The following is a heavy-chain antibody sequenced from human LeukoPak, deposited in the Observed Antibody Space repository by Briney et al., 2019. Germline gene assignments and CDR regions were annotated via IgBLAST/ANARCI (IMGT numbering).Heavy chain of an antibody. J-gene: IGHJ4*02. Sequence: GASVKVSCKASGYTFTGYYMHWVRQAPGQGLEWMGRISGYSGDTIYSQNLQGRVIMTTETTTNTAYMELRSLRSDDTAVYYCAREGPGFDYWGQGTLVTVSS. V-gene: IGHV1-18*04. CDR1: GYTFTGYY. CDR3: AREGPGFDY. CDR2: ISGYSGDT. D-gene: IGHD2-8*02.